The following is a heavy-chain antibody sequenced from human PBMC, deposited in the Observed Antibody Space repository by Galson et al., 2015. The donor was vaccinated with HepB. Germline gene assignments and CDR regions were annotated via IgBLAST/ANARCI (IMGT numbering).Heavy chain of an antibody. Sequence: SVKVSCKASGGTFSSYAISWVRQAPGQGLEWMGGIIPIFGTANYAQKFQGRVTITADVSTSTAYMELSSLRSEDTAVYYCARDRRRAVAGTEGWFDPWGQGTLVTVSS. V-gene: IGHV1-69*13. J-gene: IGHJ5*02. D-gene: IGHD6-19*01. CDR3: ARDRRRAVAGTEGWFDP. CDR2: IIPIFGTA. CDR1: GGTFSSYA.